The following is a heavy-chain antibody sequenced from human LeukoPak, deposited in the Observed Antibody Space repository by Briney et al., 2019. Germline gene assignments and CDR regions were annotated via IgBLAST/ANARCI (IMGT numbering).Heavy chain of an antibody. Sequence: PSETPSLTCTVSGGSISSSSYYWGWIRQPPGKGLEWIGSIYYSGSTYYNPSLKSRVTISVDTSKNQFSLRLSSVTAADTAVYYCARIFFPNWFDPWGQGTLVTVSS. CDR1: GGSISSSSYY. V-gene: IGHV4-39*01. CDR3: ARIFFPNWFDP. J-gene: IGHJ5*02. D-gene: IGHD3-9*01. CDR2: IYYSGST.